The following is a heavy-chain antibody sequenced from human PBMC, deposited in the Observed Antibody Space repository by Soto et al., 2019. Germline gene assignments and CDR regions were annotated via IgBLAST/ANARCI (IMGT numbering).Heavy chain of an antibody. CDR3: ATDRRGVTPVDYYYYGMDV. V-gene: IGHV4-30-4*01. Sequence: SETLSLTCTVSGGSISSGDYYWSRIRQPPGKGLEWIGYIYYSGSTYYNPSLKSRVTISVDTSKNQFSLKLSSVTAADTAVYYCATDRRGVTPVDYYYYGMDVWGQGTTVTVSS. D-gene: IGHD3-10*01. J-gene: IGHJ6*02. CDR2: IYYSGST. CDR1: GGSISSGDYY.